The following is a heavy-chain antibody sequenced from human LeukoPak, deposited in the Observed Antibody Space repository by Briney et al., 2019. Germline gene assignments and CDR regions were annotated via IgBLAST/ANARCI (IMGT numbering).Heavy chain of an antibody. D-gene: IGHD4-11*01. Sequence: PSETLSLTCTVSGGSISSSNYYWAWIRQPPGKRLEWIGSIYYSGSTYYNPSLKSRVTISVDTSKNQFSLKLSSVTAADTAVYYCARRGNSNSSNRFDYWGQGTLVTVSS. V-gene: IGHV4-39*01. CDR1: GGSISSSNYY. CDR2: IYYSGST. J-gene: IGHJ4*02. CDR3: ARRGNSNSSNRFDY.